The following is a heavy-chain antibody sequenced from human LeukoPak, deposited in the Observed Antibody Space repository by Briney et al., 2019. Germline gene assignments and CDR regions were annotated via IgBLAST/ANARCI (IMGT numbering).Heavy chain of an antibody. CDR3: ARDHSSGWGVRMGYYYYMDV. Sequence: APVKVSCKASGYTFTGYYMHWVRQAPGQGLEWMGWINPNSGGTNYAQKFQGRVTMTRDTSISTAYMELSRLRSDDTAVYYCARDHSSGWGVRMGYYYYMDVWGKGTTVTVSS. D-gene: IGHD6-19*01. V-gene: IGHV1-2*02. J-gene: IGHJ6*03. CDR2: INPNSGGT. CDR1: GYTFTGYY.